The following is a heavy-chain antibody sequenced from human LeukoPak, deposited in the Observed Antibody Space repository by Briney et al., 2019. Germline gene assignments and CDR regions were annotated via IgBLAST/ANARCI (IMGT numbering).Heavy chain of an antibody. Sequence: GASVKVSCKASGYTFTGYYMHWVQQAPGQGLEWMGWINPNSGGTNYAQKFQGRVTITADKSTSTAYMELSSLRSEDTAVYYCARANYDILTEWFDPWGQGTLVTVSS. V-gene: IGHV1-2*02. CDR1: GYTFTGYY. J-gene: IGHJ5*02. CDR2: INPNSGGT. D-gene: IGHD3-9*01. CDR3: ARANYDILTEWFDP.